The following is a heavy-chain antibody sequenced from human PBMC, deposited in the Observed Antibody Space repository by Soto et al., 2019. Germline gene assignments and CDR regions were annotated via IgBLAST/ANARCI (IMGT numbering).Heavy chain of an antibody. D-gene: IGHD2-8*01. V-gene: IGHV3-23*01. J-gene: IGHJ6*02. Sequence: GGSLRLSCAASGFTFSSYAMSWVRQAPGKGLEWVSAISGSGGSTYYADSVKGRFTISRDNSKNTLYLQMNSLRAEDTAVYYCAKYLVLMVYANNYYYYYGMDVWGQGTTVTVSS. CDR3: AKYLVLMVYANNYYYYYGMDV. CDR2: ISGSGGST. CDR1: GFTFSSYA.